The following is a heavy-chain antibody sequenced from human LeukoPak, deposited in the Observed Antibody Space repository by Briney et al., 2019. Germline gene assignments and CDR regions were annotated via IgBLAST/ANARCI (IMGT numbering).Heavy chain of an antibody. CDR1: GYTLTELS. V-gene: IGHV1-24*01. CDR2: FDPEDGET. Sequence: ASVKVSCKVSGYTLTELSMHWVRQAPGKGLEWMGGFDPEDGETIYAQKLQGRVTMTEDTSTDTAYMELSSLRSEDTAVYYCATLILPEYYFDYWGQGTLVTVSS. J-gene: IGHJ4*02. CDR3: ATLILPEYYFDY. D-gene: IGHD2-2*01.